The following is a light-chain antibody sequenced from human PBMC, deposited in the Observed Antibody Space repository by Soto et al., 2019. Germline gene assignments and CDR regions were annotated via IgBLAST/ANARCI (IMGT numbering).Light chain of an antibody. CDR1: QSVSSSY. V-gene: IGKV3-20*01. CDR2: GAS. Sequence: EIVLTQSTGTLSLSPGERATLSCRASQSVSSSYLAWYQQKPGQAPRLLIYGASSRATGIPDRFSGRGSGTDFTLTISRLEPEDFAVYYCQQYGSSPLTFGPGTKVDIK. J-gene: IGKJ3*01. CDR3: QQYGSSPLT.